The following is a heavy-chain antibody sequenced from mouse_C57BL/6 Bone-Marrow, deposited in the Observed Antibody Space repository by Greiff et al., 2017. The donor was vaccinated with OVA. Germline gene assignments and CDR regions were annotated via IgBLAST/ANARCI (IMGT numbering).Heavy chain of an antibody. CDR2: IDPENGDT. V-gene: IGHV14-4*01. CDR3: TSQGNFDN. J-gene: IGHJ2*01. Sequence: DVKLQESGAELVRPGASVKLSCTASGFTFTDYYMHWVKQRPEPGLEWIGWIDPENGDTEYASKFQGKATLTADTSSNPAYLQLSSLTTEDTAVLYCTSQGNFDNWGKGTTLKVSS. CDR1: GFTFTDYY.